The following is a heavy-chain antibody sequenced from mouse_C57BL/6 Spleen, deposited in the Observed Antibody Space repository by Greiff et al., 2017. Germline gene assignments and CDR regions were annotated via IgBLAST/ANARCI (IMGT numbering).Heavy chain of an antibody. CDR2: INPNNGGT. CDR3: ARWGVTDFMDY. V-gene: IGHV1-26*01. J-gene: IGHJ4*01. D-gene: IGHD2-2*01. Sequence: VQLQQSGPELVKPGASVKISCKASGYTFTDYYMNWVKQSHGKSLEWIGDINPNNGGTSYNQKFKGKATLTVDKSSSTAYMELRSLTSEDSAVYYCARWGVTDFMDYWGQGTSVTVSS. CDR1: GYTFTDYY.